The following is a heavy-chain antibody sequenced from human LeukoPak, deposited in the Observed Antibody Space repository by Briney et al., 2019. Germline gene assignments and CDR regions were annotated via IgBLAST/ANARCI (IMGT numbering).Heavy chain of an antibody. CDR2: ISYDGSNK. CDR1: GFTFSSYG. CDR3: AKDKGVEMATFDY. V-gene: IGHV3-30*18. D-gene: IGHD5-24*01. Sequence: PGGSLRLSCAASGFTFSSYGMHWVRQAPGKGLEWVAVISYDGSNKYYADSVKGRFTISRDNSKNTLYLQMNSLRAEDTAVYYCAKDKGVEMATFDYWGQGTLVTVSS. J-gene: IGHJ4*02.